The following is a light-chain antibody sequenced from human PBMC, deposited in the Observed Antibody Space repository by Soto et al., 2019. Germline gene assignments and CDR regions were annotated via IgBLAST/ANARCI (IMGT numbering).Light chain of an antibody. CDR3: SSYVGDSNDV. CDR1: SSDVGAFNY. CDR2: DVR. Sequence: QSALTQPPSVSGSPGQSVTISCAGTSSDVGAFNYVSWYQQHPGKAPKLMIFDVRERPSGVPDRFSGSRSGNTASLTISGLQTEDEADYYCSSYVGDSNDVFGPGTKVTVL. J-gene: IGLJ1*01. V-gene: IGLV2-11*01.